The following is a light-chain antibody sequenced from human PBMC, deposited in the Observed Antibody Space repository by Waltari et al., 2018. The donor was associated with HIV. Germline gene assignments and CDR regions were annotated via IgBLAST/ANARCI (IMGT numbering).Light chain of an antibody. J-gene: IGLJ3*02. Sequence: QSVLTPPPSASGTPGHSVTISCSGCSSNNGSTFVYWYQQLPGAAPKLLIYRNNQRPSGVPDRFSGSKSGTSASLASSGLRSEDEADYYCAAWDDSLREVFGGGTKLTVL. CDR1: SSNNGSTF. CDR3: AAWDDSLREV. V-gene: IGLV1-47*01. CDR2: RNN.